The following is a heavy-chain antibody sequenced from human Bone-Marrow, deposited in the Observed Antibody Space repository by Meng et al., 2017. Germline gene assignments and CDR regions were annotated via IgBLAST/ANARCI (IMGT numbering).Heavy chain of an antibody. J-gene: IGHJ4*02. D-gene: IGHD6-13*01. CDR1: GFTFDDYA. Sequence: SLKISCAASGFTFDDYAMHWVRQAPGKGLEWVSGSSWNSGSIGYADSVKGRFTISRDNAKNSLYLQMNSLRAEDTALYYCAKDRIAAADSFDYWGQGTLVTVSS. CDR3: AKDRIAAADSFDY. CDR2: SSWNSGSI. V-gene: IGHV3-9*01.